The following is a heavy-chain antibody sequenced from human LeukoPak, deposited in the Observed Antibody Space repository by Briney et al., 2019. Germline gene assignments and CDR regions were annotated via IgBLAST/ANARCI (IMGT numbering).Heavy chain of an antibody. CDR3: AREGAGSYGFRYIDV. V-gene: IGHV4-59*01. CDR2: IYYYGST. D-gene: IGHD5-18*01. J-gene: IGHJ6*03. Sequence: SETLSLTSTVSGGSMTNYYWTWIRQPPGEGLEWLSYIYYYGSTHYNPSLDSRLTLTVDTSKNQFSLKLRSVTAADTAVYYCAREGAGSYGFRYIDVWGKGTTVTV. CDR1: GGSMTNYY.